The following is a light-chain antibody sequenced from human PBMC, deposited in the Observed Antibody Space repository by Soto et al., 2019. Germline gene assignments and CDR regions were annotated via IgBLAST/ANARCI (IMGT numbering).Light chain of an antibody. J-gene: IGKJ1*01. Sequence: DIELTQSPSFLSESVGDRVTISCRASQAMNTYIAWYQQRPGAAPKLLVYGASTLQSGVPSRFSGSGSGTEFTLTSSILHPDDVATYCCQHCNSYSETFGQGTKVDIK. CDR3: QHCNSYSET. V-gene: IGKV1-9*01. CDR1: QAMNTY. CDR2: GAS.